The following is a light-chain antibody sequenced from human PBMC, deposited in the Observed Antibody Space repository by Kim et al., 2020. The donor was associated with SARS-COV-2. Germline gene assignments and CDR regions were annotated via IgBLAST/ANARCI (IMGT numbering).Light chain of an antibody. CDR2: DVT. CDR1: TNDVGAYNY. Sequence: QSALTQPASVSGSPGQSITLPCTGTTNDVGAYNYVSWYQQYPGKAPKLMIYDVTKRPSGVSNRFSGSKSGNTASLTISGLQAEDEADYYCSSYTSISTWVFGGGTKVTVL. J-gene: IGLJ3*02. V-gene: IGLV2-14*01. CDR3: SSYTSISTWV.